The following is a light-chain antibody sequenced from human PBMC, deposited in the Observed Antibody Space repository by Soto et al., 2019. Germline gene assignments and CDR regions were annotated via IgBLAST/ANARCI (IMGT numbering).Light chain of an antibody. V-gene: IGKV1-5*03. CDR3: QHYNSYSEA. Sequence: IHMTLSASTLSGSVGHRVTITCRASQTISSWLAWYQQKKGKAPKLLIYKASTLKSGVPSRFSGSGYGTEFNLTISSLQPDDFATYYCQHYNSYSEAFGQGTKVDIK. J-gene: IGKJ1*01. CDR2: KAS. CDR1: QTISSW.